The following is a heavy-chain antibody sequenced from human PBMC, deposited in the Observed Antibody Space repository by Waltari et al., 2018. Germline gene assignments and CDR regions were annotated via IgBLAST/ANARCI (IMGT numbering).Heavy chain of an antibody. Sequence: IHWGRQAPGQRPEWMGWINAGNGNTKYSQKFQGRVTIIRDTSASTAYMELHSLRSADTAVYYCARDSSGYNYGYGYWGQGTLVTVSS. J-gene: IGHJ4*02. CDR3: ARDSSGYNYGYGY. CDR2: INAGNGNT. V-gene: IGHV1-3*01. D-gene: IGHD5-18*01.